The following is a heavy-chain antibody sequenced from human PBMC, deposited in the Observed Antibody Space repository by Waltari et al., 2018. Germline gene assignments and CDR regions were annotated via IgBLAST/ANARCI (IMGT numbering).Heavy chain of an antibody. J-gene: IGHJ5*02. V-gene: IGHV1-69*02. CDR3: ATPSIAAQENWFDP. D-gene: IGHD6-13*01. Sequence: QVQLVHSGAEVKKPGSSVKVSCKASGGTFSSYTISWVRQAPGQGLEWMGRIIPILGIANYAQKVQGRVTITADKSTSTAYMELSSLRSEDTAVYYCATPSIAAQENWFDPWGQGTLVTVSS. CDR1: GGTFSSYT. CDR2: IIPILGIA.